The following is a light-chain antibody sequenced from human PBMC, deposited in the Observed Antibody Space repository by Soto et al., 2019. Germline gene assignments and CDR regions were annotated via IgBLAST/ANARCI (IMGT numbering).Light chain of an antibody. Sequence: QSALTQPASVSGSPGQSITISCTGTSSDVGGYNYVSWYQQHPGKAPKLMIYEVSNRPSGVSNRFSGSKSGNTASLTISGLQAEDEADYYCSSYTSSSTGVVFGGWTKVTVL. J-gene: IGLJ2*01. CDR2: EVS. V-gene: IGLV2-14*01. CDR1: SSDVGGYNY. CDR3: SSYTSSSTGVV.